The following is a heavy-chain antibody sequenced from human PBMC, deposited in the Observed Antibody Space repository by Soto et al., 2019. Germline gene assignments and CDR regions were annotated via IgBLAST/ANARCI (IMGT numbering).Heavy chain of an antibody. CDR3: TSSPYDSSGYYSFVDY. CDR1: GGTFSSYA. D-gene: IGHD3-22*01. V-gene: IGHV1-69*13. CDR2: IIPIFGTA. Sequence: SVKVSCKASGGTFSSYAISWVRQAPGQGLEWMGGIIPIFGTANYAQKFQGRVTITADESTSTAYMELSSLRSEDTAVYYCTSSPYDSSGYYSFVDYWGQGTLVTVSS. J-gene: IGHJ4*02.